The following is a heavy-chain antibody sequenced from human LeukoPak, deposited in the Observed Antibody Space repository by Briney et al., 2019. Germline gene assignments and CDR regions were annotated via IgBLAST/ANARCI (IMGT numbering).Heavy chain of an antibody. J-gene: IGHJ4*02. CDR2: INPNSGGT. D-gene: IGHD2-21*01. CDR1: GYTFTSYY. V-gene: IGHV1-2*02. Sequence: GASVKVSCKATGYTFTSYYMHWVRQAPGQGLEWMGWINPNSGGTNYAQKFQGRVTMTRDTSISTAYMELSSLRSEDTAVYYCARDACSTCGGGLYYFDYWGQGTLVTVSS. CDR3: ARDACSTCGGGLYYFDY.